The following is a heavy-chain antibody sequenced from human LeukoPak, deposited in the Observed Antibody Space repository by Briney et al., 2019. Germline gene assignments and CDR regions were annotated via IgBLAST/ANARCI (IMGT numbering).Heavy chain of an antibody. J-gene: IGHJ4*02. CDR2: INPNSGGT. Sequence: GASVKVSSKPSVYTFTGYYMHWVRQAPGQGLEWMGWINPNSGGTNYAQKFQGRVTMTRDTSISTAYMELSRLRSDDTAVYYCARDGDGYDTLYYFDYWGQGTLVTVSS. CDR1: VYTFTGYY. D-gene: IGHD5-12*01. V-gene: IGHV1-2*02. CDR3: ARDGDGYDTLYYFDY.